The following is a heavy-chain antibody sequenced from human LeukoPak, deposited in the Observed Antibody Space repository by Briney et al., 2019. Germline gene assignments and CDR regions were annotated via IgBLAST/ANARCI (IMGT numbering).Heavy chain of an antibody. J-gene: IGHJ3*02. CDR2: IYYSGST. V-gene: IGHV4-59*01. D-gene: IGHD3-22*01. CDR1: GGSISSYY. Sequence: PSETLSLTCTVSGGSISSYYWSWIRQPPGKGLEWIGYIYYSGSTNYNPSLKSRVTISVDTSKNQFSLKLSSVTAADTAVYYCARAPYYYDSSGSLDIWGQGTMVTVSS. CDR3: ARAPYYYDSSGSLDI.